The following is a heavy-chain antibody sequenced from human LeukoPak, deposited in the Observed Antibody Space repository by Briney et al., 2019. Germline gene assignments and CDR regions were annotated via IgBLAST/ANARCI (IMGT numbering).Heavy chain of an antibody. D-gene: IGHD6-13*01. CDR3: ARLKRSSWGFWYGSDY. CDR1: GFTFSNAW. Sequence: GGPLRLSCAASGFTFSNAWMSWVRQAPGKGLEWVGRIKSKTDGGTTDYAAPVKGRFTISRDDSKNTLYLQMNSLRAEDTAVYYCARLKRSSWGFWYGSDYWGQGTLVTVSS. J-gene: IGHJ4*02. CDR2: IKSKTDGGTT. V-gene: IGHV3-15*01.